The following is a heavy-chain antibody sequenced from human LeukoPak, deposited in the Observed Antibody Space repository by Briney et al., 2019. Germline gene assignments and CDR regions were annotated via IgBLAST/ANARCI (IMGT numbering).Heavy chain of an antibody. CDR2: ISGCGGST. J-gene: IGHJ4*02. CDR3: AKGGGQQLPARHFDY. V-gene: IGHV3-23*01. CDR1: GFTFSSYA. Sequence: GGSLRLSCAASGFTFSSYAMSWVRQAPGKGLEWVSAISGCGGSTYYADSVKGRFTISRDNSKNTLYLQMNSLRAEDTAVYYCAKGGGQQLPARHFDYWGQGTLVTVSS. D-gene: IGHD6-13*01.